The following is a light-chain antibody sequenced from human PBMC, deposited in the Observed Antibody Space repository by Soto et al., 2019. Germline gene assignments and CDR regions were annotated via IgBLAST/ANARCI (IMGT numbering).Light chain of an antibody. CDR2: DAS. J-gene: IGKJ4*01. CDR1: QSVNSY. V-gene: IGKV3-11*01. CDR3: QQRSNWPLT. Sequence: EIVLTQSPATLSLSPGERATLSCGASQSVNSYLAWYQQKPGQAPRLLMFDASKRATGIPAMFSGSGSGTDFTLSISSLEPEDFAVYYCQQRSNWPLTFGGGTKVEIK.